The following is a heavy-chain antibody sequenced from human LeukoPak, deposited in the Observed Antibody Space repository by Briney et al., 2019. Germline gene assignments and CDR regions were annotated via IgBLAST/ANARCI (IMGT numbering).Heavy chain of an antibody. Sequence: GSLRLSCAASGFTFSSYAMHWVRQAPGKGLEWVAVISYDGSNKYYADSVKGRFTISRDNSKNTLYLQMNSLRAEDTAVYYCAGTPWRSSGWYWDDAFDIWGQGTMVTVSS. CDR1: GFTFSSYA. J-gene: IGHJ3*02. V-gene: IGHV3-30*04. D-gene: IGHD6-19*01. CDR3: AGTPWRSSGWYWDDAFDI. CDR2: ISYDGSNK.